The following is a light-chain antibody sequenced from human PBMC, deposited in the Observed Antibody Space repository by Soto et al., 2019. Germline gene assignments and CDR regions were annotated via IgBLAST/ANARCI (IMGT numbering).Light chain of an antibody. CDR3: QQTNSYPLT. CDR2: VAS. Sequence: DIQLTQSPSFLSASVGERVTITCRASQDISSYLAWYQQKQGKAPKLLIYVASTLQSGVPSRFSGSGSGTEFTLTISSLQPEDFATYYCQQTNSYPLTFGGGTKVDIK. CDR1: QDISSY. J-gene: IGKJ4*01. V-gene: IGKV1-9*01.